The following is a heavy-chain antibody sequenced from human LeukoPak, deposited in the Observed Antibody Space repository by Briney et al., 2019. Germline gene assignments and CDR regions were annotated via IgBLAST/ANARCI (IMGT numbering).Heavy chain of an antibody. CDR1: GFTFSSYW. CDR2: IKQDGSEK. D-gene: IGHD2-2*01. CDR3: ARLGYQLLNNWFDP. Sequence: PGGSLRLSCAASGFTFSSYWMSWVRQAPGKGLEWVANIKQDGSEKYYVDSVKGRFTVSRDNAKNSLYLQMNSLRAEDTAVYYCARLGYQLLNNWFDPWGQGTLVTVSS. V-gene: IGHV3-7*01. J-gene: IGHJ5*02.